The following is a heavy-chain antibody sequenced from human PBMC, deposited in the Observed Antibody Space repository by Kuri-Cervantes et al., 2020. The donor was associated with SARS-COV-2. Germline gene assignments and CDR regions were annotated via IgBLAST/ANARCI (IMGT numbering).Heavy chain of an antibody. CDR2: IYYSGKT. CDR1: GCSISSSSYC. D-gene: IGHD3-3*01. V-gene: IGHV4-39*01. CDR3: ANHDFWSGSTFDY. J-gene: IGHJ4*02. Sequence: SETLSLTCTVSGCSISSSSYCWGWIRQPPGKGLEWIWSIYYSGKTYYNPSLKSRITISVNTSKNQFSLKLSSVTAANTAVYYWANHDFWSGSTFDYWGQGTLVTVSS.